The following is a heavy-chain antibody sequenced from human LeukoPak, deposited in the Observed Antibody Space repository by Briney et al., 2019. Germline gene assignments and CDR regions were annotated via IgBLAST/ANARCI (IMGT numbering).Heavy chain of an antibody. V-gene: IGHV4-59*08. CDR2: IYSTGST. D-gene: IGHD3-16*01. J-gene: IGHJ4*02. CDR1: GGPISGYY. Sequence: SETLSLTCTVSGGPISGYYWSWVRQSPEKGLESIGFIYSTGSTSYNPSLRSRVTISIDTSQNQFYLRLTSVTAADTAVYYCARGVGLTQGGAFDFWGQGTLVTVSS. CDR3: ARGVGLTQGGAFDF.